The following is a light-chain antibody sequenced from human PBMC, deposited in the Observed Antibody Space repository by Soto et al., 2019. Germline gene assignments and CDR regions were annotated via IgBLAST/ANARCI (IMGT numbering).Light chain of an antibody. CDR1: QSISRL. CDR2: DAS. Sequence: DIQRTQSPSTLSASVGDRVTITCRASQSISRLLAWYQQKPGKAPKLLIYDASSLGSGVPSRFSGSGSGTDFTLTISRLQTDDFTTYDCQQYTSYSRAVGQGTKVDIK. V-gene: IGKV1-5*01. J-gene: IGKJ1*01. CDR3: QQYTSYSRA.